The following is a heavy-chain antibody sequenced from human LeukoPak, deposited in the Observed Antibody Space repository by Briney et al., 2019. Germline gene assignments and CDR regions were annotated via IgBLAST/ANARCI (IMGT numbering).Heavy chain of an antibody. Sequence: SETLSLTCNVSGYSISSGYYWGWIRQPPGKGLEWIGSAYHSGIFYYNPSLASRVTISLDTSKNQFSLTLSSVTAADTALYYCARDVVSGTWAFDYWGQGTLVTVSS. CDR1: GYSISSGYY. CDR2: AYHSGIF. CDR3: ARDVVSGTWAFDY. V-gene: IGHV4-38-2*02. D-gene: IGHD2-15*01. J-gene: IGHJ4*02.